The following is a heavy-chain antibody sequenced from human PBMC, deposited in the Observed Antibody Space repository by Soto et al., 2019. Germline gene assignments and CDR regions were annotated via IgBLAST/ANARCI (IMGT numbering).Heavy chain of an antibody. CDR1: GGSISSSSYY. CDR2: IYYSGST. V-gene: IGHV4-39*01. D-gene: IGHD1-26*01. CDR3: ARHGPGGSYSDY. J-gene: IGHJ4*02. Sequence: SETLSLTCTVSGGSISSSSYYWGWIRQPPGKGLEWIGSIYYSGSTYYNPSLKSRVTISVDTSKNQFSLKLSSVTAADTAVYYCARHGPGGSYSDYWGQGTLVTVPQ.